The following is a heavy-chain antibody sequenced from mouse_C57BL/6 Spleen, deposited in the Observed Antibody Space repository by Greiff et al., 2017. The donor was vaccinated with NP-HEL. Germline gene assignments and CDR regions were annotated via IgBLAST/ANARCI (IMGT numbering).Heavy chain of an antibody. CDR3: ARSEGYDNYAMDY. CDR2: INPGSGGT. CDR1: GYAFTNYL. V-gene: IGHV1-54*01. Sequence: VKLMESGAELVRPGTSVKVSCKASGYAFTNYLIEWVKQRPGQGLEWIGVINPGSGGTNYNEKFKGKATLTADKSSSTAYMQLSSLTSEDSAVYFCARSEGYDNYAMDYWGQGTSVTVSS. D-gene: IGHD2-2*01. J-gene: IGHJ4*01.